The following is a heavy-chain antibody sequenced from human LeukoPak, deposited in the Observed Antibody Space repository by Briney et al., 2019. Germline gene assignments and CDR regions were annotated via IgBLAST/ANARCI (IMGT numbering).Heavy chain of an antibody. J-gene: IGHJ4*02. V-gene: IGHV3-30*09. CDR1: GFTFSSYD. CDR2: ISYDGSNK. D-gene: IGHD2-2*02. CDR3: ARANTPFADY. Sequence: GGSLRLSCAASGFTFSSYDMHWVRQAAGKGLEWVAVISYDGSNKYYADSVKGRFATSRDNSKNTVYLQMNSLRVEDTAVYYCARANTPFADYWGQGTLVTVSS.